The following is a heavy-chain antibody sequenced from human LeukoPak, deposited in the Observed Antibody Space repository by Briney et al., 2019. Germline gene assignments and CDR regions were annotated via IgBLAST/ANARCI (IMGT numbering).Heavy chain of an antibody. J-gene: IGHJ5*02. D-gene: IGHD6-13*01. Sequence: PGGSLRLSCAASGFTFDDYAMHWVRQAPGKGLEWVSGISWNSGSIGYADSVKGLFTFSRDNAKNSLYLQMNSLRAEDMALYYCAKSSSAAAGSAWFDPWGQGTLVTVSS. CDR1: GFTFDDYA. V-gene: IGHV3-9*03. CDR3: AKSSSAAAGSAWFDP. CDR2: ISWNSGSI.